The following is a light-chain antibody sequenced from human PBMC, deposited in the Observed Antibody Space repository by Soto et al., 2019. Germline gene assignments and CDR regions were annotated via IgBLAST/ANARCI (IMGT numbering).Light chain of an antibody. CDR1: QSLLYTNGYNC. Sequence: DIVMTQSPLSLPVTPGEPASISCRTSQSLLYTNGYNCVDWFVQKPGQSPQLLIYLSSNRATGVADRFSGSGSGTDFTLTIIKGEAEDVGFYYCMQPLYPPWTFGQGTKVEIQ. CDR3: MQPLYPPWT. V-gene: IGKV2-28*01. CDR2: LSS. J-gene: IGKJ1*01.